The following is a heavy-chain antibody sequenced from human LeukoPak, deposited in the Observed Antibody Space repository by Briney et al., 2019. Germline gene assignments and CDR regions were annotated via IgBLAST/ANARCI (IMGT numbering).Heavy chain of an antibody. J-gene: IGHJ4*02. CDR1: GYTFTSYD. CDR2: MNPNSGNT. D-gene: IGHD4-17*01. CDR3: ARGSSTTVTSDY. Sequence: ASVKVSCKASGYTFTSYDINWVRQATGQGLEWMGWMNPNSGNTGYAQKFQGRVTITRNTSINTAYMELSSLRSEDTAVYYCARGSSTTVTSDYWGQGTLVTVSS. V-gene: IGHV1-8*03.